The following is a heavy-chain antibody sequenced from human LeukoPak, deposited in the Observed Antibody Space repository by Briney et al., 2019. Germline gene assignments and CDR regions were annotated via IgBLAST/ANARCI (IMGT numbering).Heavy chain of an antibody. Sequence: GGSLRLSCAASGFSFISYGMHWVRQAPGKGLEWVAVISYDGSSKYYADSVKGRFTISGDNSKNTLYLQMNSLRAEDTAVYYCAKEEGSSSWYRYFQNWGQGTLVTVSS. J-gene: IGHJ1*01. CDR2: ISYDGSSK. CDR3: AKEEGSSSWYRYFQN. CDR1: GFSFISYG. V-gene: IGHV3-30*18. D-gene: IGHD6-13*01.